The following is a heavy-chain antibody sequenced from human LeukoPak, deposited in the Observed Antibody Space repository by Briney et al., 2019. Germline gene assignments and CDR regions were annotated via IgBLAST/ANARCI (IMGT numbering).Heavy chain of an antibody. Sequence: SETLSLTCTVSGGSISSYYWSWIRQPPGKGLEWIGYIYYSGSTNYNPSLKSRVTISVDTSKNQFSLKLSSVTAADTAVYYCAHNSVAAAYDYWGQGTLVTVSS. CDR2: IYYSGST. J-gene: IGHJ4*02. D-gene: IGHD6-13*01. CDR3: AHNSVAAAYDY. V-gene: IGHV4-59*12. CDR1: GGSISSYY.